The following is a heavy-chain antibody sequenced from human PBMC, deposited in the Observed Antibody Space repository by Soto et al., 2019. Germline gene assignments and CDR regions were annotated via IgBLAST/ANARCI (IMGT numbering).Heavy chain of an antibody. J-gene: IGHJ5*02. Sequence: QVQLQESGPGLVKPSETLSLTCTVSGGSISSYYWSWIRQPAGKGLEWIGRIYTSGSTNYNPSLKSRVTMSVDTSRIQFSLKLRSVTAADTAVYYCARVLRPDYYFSVWFDRWGKGTLVTVSS. CDR2: IYTSGST. V-gene: IGHV4-4*07. CDR1: GGSISSYY. D-gene: IGHD3-3*01. CDR3: ARVLRPDYYFSVWFDR.